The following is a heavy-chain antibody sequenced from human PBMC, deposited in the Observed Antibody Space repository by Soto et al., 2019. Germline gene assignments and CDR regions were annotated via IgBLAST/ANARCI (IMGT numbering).Heavy chain of an antibody. V-gene: IGHV4-34*01. J-gene: IGHJ5*02. CDR2: INHSGST. CDR3: ASGSSSGSKLGVWFDP. CDR1: GGSFSGYY. D-gene: IGHD6-19*01. Sequence: PSETLSLTCAVYGGSFSGYYWSWIRQPPGKGLEWIGEINHSGSTNYNPSLKSRVTISVDTSKNQFSLKLSSVTAADTAVYYCASGSSSGSKLGVWFDPWGQGTLVTVSS.